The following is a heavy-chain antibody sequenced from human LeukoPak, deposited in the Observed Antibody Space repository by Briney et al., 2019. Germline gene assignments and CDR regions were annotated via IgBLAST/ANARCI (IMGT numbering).Heavy chain of an antibody. CDR1: GYTFTSYD. CDR3: ARDEHLGGAFDI. V-gene: IGHV1-8*03. Sequence: ASVKVSCKASGYTFTSYDINRVRQATGQGLEWMGWMNPNSGNTGYAQKFQGRVTITRNTSISTAYMELSSLRSEDTAVYYCARDEHLGGAFDIWGQGTMVTVSS. CDR2: MNPNSGNT. D-gene: IGHD3-16*01. J-gene: IGHJ3*02.